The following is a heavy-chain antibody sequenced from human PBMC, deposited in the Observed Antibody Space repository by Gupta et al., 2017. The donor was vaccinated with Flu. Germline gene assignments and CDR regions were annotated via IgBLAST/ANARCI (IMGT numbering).Heavy chain of an antibody. V-gene: IGHV3-33*01. CDR1: GFTFSSYG. Sequence: QVQLVEYGGGVVQPGRSLRLSCAASGFTFSSYGMHWVRQAPGKGLEWVALMSSDESKKYYADSVKGRFTISRDNSKNTLYLQMNSLRAEDTAIYYCAQRSYYGMDVWGQGTTVTVSS. CDR2: MSSDESKK. J-gene: IGHJ6*02. CDR3: AQRSYYGMDV.